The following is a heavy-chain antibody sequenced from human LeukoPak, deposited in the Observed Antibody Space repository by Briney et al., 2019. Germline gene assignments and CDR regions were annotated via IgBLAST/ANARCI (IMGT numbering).Heavy chain of an antibody. D-gene: IGHD2-15*01. CDR3: ASPGLPFYYSYMDV. J-gene: IGHJ6*03. Sequence: GGSLRLSCAASGFTFSDYYMSWVRQAPGKGREGVGYISSSGSTIHYADSVRGRFTISRDNAKKSLYLQLNSLSAEDTAVSYCASPGLPFYYSYMDVWGKGTTVIVSS. CDR1: GFTFSDYY. CDR2: ISSSGSTI. V-gene: IGHV3-11*04.